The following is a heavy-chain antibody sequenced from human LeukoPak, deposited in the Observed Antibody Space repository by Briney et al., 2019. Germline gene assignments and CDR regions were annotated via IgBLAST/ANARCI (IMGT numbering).Heavy chain of an antibody. CDR3: ARGLAAAGTRGPY. V-gene: IGHV3-11*04. CDR2: ISTSGSTK. D-gene: IGHD6-13*01. CDR1: GFTFSDYY. Sequence: GGSLRLSCAASGFTFSDYYMSWIRQAPGRGLEWVSYISTSGSTKYYADSVKGRFTISRDNAKNSLYLQMNSLRADDTAVYYCARGLAAAGTRGPYWGQGTLVTVSS. J-gene: IGHJ4*02.